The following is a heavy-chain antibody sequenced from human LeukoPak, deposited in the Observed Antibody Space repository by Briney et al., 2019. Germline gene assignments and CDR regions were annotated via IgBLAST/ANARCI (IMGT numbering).Heavy chain of an antibody. D-gene: IGHD3-22*01. CDR1: GYTFTGYY. CDR3: ARDYYDSSGYYKAFDI. J-gene: IGHJ3*02. V-gene: IGHV1-2*02. CDR2: INPNSGGT. Sequence: ASVKVSCKASGYTFTGYYIHWVRQAPGQGLEWMGWINPNSGGTNYAQNFQGRVTMTRDTPISTAYMELSRLRSDDTAVYYCARDYYDSSGYYKAFDIWGQGTMVTVSS.